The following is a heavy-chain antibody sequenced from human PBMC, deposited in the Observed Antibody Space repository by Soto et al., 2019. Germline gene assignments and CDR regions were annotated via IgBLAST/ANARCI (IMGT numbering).Heavy chain of an antibody. Sequence: PGGSLRLSCAASGFTFSNAWMNWVRQAPGKGLEWVGRIKSKTDGGTTDYAAPVKGRFTISRDDSKNTLYLQMNSLKTEDTAVYYCTKELVKYYSRFDYWGQGTLVTGSS. CDR2: IKSKTDGGTT. CDR1: GFTFSNAW. CDR3: TKELVKYYSRFDY. D-gene: IGHD3-10*01. J-gene: IGHJ4*02. V-gene: IGHV3-15*07.